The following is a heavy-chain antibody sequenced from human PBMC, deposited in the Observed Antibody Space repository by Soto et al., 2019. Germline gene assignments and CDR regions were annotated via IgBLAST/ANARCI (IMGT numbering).Heavy chain of an antibody. CDR2: INPNSGGT. D-gene: IGHD2-2*01. Sequence: ASVKVSCKASGYTFTGYYMHWVRQAPGQGLEWMGWINPNSGGTNYAQKFQGWVTMTRDTSISTAYMELSRLRSDDTAVYYCARDVGSTSCSSCLSYMDVWGKGTTVTVSS. CDR3: ARDVGSTSCSSCLSYMDV. J-gene: IGHJ6*03. V-gene: IGHV1-2*04. CDR1: GYTFTGYY.